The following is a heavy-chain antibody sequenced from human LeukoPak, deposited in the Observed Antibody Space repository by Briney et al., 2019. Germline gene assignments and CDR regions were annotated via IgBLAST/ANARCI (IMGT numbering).Heavy chain of an antibody. Sequence: ASVKVSCKASGYTFTSYDINWVRQATGQGLEWMGWMNPNSGNTGYAQKFQGRVTMTRNTSISTAYMELSSLRSEDTAVYYCASYGDYGDAFDIWGQGTMVTVSS. CDR1: GYTFTSYD. CDR3: ASYGDYGDAFDI. CDR2: MNPNSGNT. D-gene: IGHD4-17*01. V-gene: IGHV1-8*01. J-gene: IGHJ3*02.